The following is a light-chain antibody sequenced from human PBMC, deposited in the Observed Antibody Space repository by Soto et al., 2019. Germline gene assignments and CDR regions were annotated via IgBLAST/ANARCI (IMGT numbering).Light chain of an antibody. Sequence: QSVLTQPASVSGSPGQSITISCTASSSHIGSSNLVSWYQHHSGKAPKLIIHEGNKRPSGVSNRFSGSKSGKTASLTISGLQAEDEGTYYCCSYAGSSPLYVFGTGTKVTVL. CDR1: SSHIGSSNL. CDR2: EGN. V-gene: IGLV2-23*01. CDR3: CSYAGSSPLYV. J-gene: IGLJ1*01.